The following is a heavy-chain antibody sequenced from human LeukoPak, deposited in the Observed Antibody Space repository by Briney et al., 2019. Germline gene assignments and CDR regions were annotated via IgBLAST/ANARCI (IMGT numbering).Heavy chain of an antibody. J-gene: IGHJ4*02. V-gene: IGHV4-61*02. CDR1: GGSISSGSYY. CDR2: IYTSGST. D-gene: IGHD1/OR15-1a*01. CDR3: ARFTFGNRDY. Sequence: PSETLSLTCTVSGGSISSGSYYWSWIRQPAGKGLEWIGRIYTSGSTNYNPSLKSRVTISVDTSKNQFSLKLSSVTAADTAVYYCARFTFGNRDYWGQGTLVIVSS.